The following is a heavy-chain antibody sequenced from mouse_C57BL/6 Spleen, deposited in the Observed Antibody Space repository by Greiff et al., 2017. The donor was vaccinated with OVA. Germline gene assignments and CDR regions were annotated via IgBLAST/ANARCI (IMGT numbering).Heavy chain of an antibody. V-gene: IGHV5-6*01. CDR3: ARQGDYDDYAMDY. CDR2: ISSGGSYT. D-gene: IGHD2-4*01. J-gene: IGHJ4*01. CDR1: GFTFSSYG. Sequence: VQLKESGGDLVKPGGSLKLSCAASGFTFSSYGMSWVRQTPDKRLEWVATISSGGSYTYYPDSVKGRFTISRDNAKNTLYLQMSSLTSEDTAMYYCARQGDYDDYAMDYWGQGTSVTVSS.